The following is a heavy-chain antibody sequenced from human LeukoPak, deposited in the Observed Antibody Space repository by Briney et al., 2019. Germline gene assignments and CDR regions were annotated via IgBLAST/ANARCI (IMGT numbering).Heavy chain of an antibody. CDR3: AKNKIAAAGPYYFDY. Sequence: ASVKVSCKASGGTFSKYTISWVRQRPGQGLEWMGGITPLFGTANYAQKFQGRVTITADESASTAYMELSSLRSEDTAVYYCAKNKIAAAGPYYFDYWGQGTLVTVSS. CDR1: GGTFSKYT. D-gene: IGHD6-13*01. CDR2: ITPLFGTA. V-gene: IGHV1-69*01. J-gene: IGHJ4*02.